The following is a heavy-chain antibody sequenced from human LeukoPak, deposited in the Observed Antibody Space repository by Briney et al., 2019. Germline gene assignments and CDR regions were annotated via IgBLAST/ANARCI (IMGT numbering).Heavy chain of an antibody. J-gene: IGHJ4*02. CDR3: ARPLAVAGFDY. D-gene: IGHD6-19*01. Sequence: VASVKVSCKASGYTFTSYAMHWVRQAPGQRLEWIGWINAGNGYTKYSQKFQGRVTITRDTSASTAYMELSSLRSEDTAMYYCARPLAVAGFDYWGQGTLVTVSS. CDR1: GYTFTSYA. CDR2: INAGNGYT. V-gene: IGHV1-3*01.